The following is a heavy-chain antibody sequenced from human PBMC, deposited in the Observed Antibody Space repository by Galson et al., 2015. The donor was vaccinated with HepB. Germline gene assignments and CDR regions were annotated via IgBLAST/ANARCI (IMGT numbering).Heavy chain of an antibody. CDR3: ARDPPSNWGWGGVLYFDP. D-gene: IGHD7-27*01. J-gene: IGHJ2*01. CDR1: GYTFTSYG. V-gene: IGHV1-18*01. Sequence: SVKVSCKASGYTFTSYGISWVRQAPGQGLEWMGWISAYNGNTNYAQKLQGRVTMTTDTSTSTAYMELRSLRSDDTAVYYCARDPPSNWGWGGVLYFDPWGRGTLVTVSS. CDR2: ISAYNGNT.